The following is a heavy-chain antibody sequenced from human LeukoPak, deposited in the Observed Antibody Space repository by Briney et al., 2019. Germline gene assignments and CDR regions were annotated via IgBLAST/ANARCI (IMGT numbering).Heavy chain of an antibody. D-gene: IGHD6-19*01. CDR1: GFTFSSYS. Sequence: GGSLRLSCAASGFTFSSYSMNWVRQTPGKGLEWVSYINSGSTTIYYADSVKGRFTISRDNAKNSLYLQMNSLRDEDTAVYYCARDRHSSGWYCFDYWGQGTLVTVSS. CDR2: INSGSTTI. CDR3: ARDRHSSGWYCFDY. V-gene: IGHV3-48*02. J-gene: IGHJ4*02.